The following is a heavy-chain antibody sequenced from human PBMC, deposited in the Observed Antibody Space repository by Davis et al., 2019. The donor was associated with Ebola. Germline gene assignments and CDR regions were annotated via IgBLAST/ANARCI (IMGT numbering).Heavy chain of an antibody. CDR3: ARGGVVTPTIDY. CDR1: GGTFSSYA. J-gene: IGHJ4*02. Sequence: AASVKVSCKASGGTFSSYAISWVRQAPGQGLEWMGRIIPILGIANYAQKFQGRVTITADKSTSTAYMELSSLRSEDTAVYYCARGGVVTPTIDYWGQGTLVTVSS. CDR2: IIPILGIA. V-gene: IGHV1-69*04. D-gene: IGHD4-23*01.